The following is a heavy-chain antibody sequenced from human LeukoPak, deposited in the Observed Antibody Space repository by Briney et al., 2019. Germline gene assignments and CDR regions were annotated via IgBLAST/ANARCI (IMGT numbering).Heavy chain of an antibody. CDR2: INPSGGST. Sequence: ASVKVSCKASGYTFTSYYMHWVRQAPGQGLEWMGIINPSGGSTSYAQKFQGRVTMTRDTSTSTVYMELSRLRSDDTAVYYCAREKLPYYYDSSGFTPYGMDVWGQGTTVTVSS. V-gene: IGHV1-46*01. D-gene: IGHD3-22*01. CDR3: AREKLPYYYDSSGFTPYGMDV. J-gene: IGHJ6*02. CDR1: GYTFTSYY.